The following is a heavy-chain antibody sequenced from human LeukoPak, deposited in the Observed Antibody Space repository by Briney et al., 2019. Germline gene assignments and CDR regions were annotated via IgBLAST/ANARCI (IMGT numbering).Heavy chain of an antibody. CDR2: VNWNSGSI. V-gene: IGHV3-9*01. CDR3: VTTRGGGLLGDAFDI. J-gene: IGHJ3*02. CDR1: GFTFSSYA. D-gene: IGHD1-26*01. Sequence: PGGSLRLSCAASGFTFSSYAMHWVRQAPGKGLEWVSGVNWNSGSIGYADSVKGRFTISRDNAKNSLYLQMNGLRAEDTALYYCVTTRGGGLLGDAFDIWGQGTMVTVSS.